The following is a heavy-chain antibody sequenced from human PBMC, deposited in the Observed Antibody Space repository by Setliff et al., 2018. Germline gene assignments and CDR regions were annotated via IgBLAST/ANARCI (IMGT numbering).Heavy chain of an antibody. V-gene: IGHV4-38-2*02. CDR2: ISHSGST. D-gene: IGHD4-17*01. CDR3: AGGRRYDYGWDFDY. J-gene: IGHJ4*02. Sequence: PSETLSLTSTVSGYSISSGHYWGWIRQPPGKGLEWIGSISHSGSTYYNPSLRSRVTISLDTSKNQFSPKLTSVTAADTAVYYCAGGRRYDYGWDFDYWGQGTLVTVSS. CDR1: GYSISSGHY.